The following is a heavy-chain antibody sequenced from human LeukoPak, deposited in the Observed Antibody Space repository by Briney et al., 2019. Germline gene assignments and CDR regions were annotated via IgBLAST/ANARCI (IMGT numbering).Heavy chain of an antibody. J-gene: IGHJ4*02. D-gene: IGHD3-9*01. V-gene: IGHV4-39*02. CDR2: IYYSGTT. CDR3: ARRGDILTDYAFDY. Sequence: PSETLSLTCSVSGGSINSNSHHWAWIRQAPGKGLEWIGNIYYSGTTSYHPSLKSRVTISVDTSKNHFSLRLSSVTAADTAVYYCARRGDILTDYAFDYWGQGTLVTVSS. CDR1: GGSINSNSHH.